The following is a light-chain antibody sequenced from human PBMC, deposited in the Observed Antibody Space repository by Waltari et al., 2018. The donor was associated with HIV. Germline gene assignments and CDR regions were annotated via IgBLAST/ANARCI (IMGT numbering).Light chain of an antibody. V-gene: IGKV1-39*01. Sequence: DIQMNQSPYSLSASEGDRVTVTCRASQTINTSLNWYQQKPGKAPKILIYDASSLQSGVPSRFSGSGSGTDFTLTVSRLQAEDFATYYSQQSYSSPWTFGQGTKVEIK. CDR3: QQSYSSPWT. CDR1: QTINTS. J-gene: IGKJ1*01. CDR2: DAS.